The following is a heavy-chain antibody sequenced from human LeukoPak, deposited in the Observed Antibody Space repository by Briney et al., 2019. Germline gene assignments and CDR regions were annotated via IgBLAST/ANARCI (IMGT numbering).Heavy chain of an antibody. Sequence: PGGSLRLSCAASGFTFSTCGVHWVRQAPGKGLEWVSFIRWDGSNEYYADSVKGRFTISRDNSKNTLYLQMNSLRAEDTAVYYCALLAVAATATFDYWGQGTLVTVSS. D-gene: IGHD6-19*01. CDR2: IRWDGSNE. V-gene: IGHV3-30*02. CDR1: GFTFSTCG. J-gene: IGHJ4*02. CDR3: ALLAVAATATFDY.